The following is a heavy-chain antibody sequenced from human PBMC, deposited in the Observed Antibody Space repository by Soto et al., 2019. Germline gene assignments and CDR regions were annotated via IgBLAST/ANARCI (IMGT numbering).Heavy chain of an antibody. V-gene: IGHV4-34*01. D-gene: IGHD3-10*01. CDR1: GGSFSGYY. Sequence: SETLSLTCAVYGGSFSGYYWSWIRQPPGKGLEWIGEINHSGSTNYNPSLKSRVTISVDTSKNQSSLKLSSVTAADTAVYYCARGKIRVRGVIITKYYYYGLDVWGQGTTVTVSS. CDR2: INHSGST. J-gene: IGHJ6*02. CDR3: ARGKIRVRGVIITKYYYYGLDV.